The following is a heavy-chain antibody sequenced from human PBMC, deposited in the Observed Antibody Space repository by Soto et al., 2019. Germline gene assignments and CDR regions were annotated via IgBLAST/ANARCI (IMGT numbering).Heavy chain of an antibody. CDR2: INHSGTI. V-gene: IGHV4-34*02. Sequence: QVQIQQWGAGLLKPSETLSLTCAVSGGSFSGFYWTWIRQPPGEGLEWIGEINHSGTINFNPSLRSRLTISLDSSKKHFSLKLTPLTAADAAVYYCARADRTLVTSYGLDVWGQGTTVTVSS. CDR1: GGSFSGFY. J-gene: IGHJ6*02. D-gene: IGHD2-21*02. CDR3: ARADRTLVTSYGLDV.